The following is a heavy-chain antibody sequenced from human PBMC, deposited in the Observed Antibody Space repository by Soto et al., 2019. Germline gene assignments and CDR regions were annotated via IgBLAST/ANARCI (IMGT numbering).Heavy chain of an antibody. CDR2: IDSDGSST. J-gene: IGHJ3*02. CDR1: GFTFSTYW. V-gene: IGHV3-74*01. D-gene: IGHD3-9*01. CDR3: ARENYDILTGYTDAFDI. Sequence: HPGGSLRLSCAASGFTFSTYWMHWVRQAPGKGLVWVSHIDSDGSSTTYADSVKGRFSISRDNAKNTLYLQMNSLRAEDTAVYYCARENYDILTGYTDAFDIWGRGTMVTVSS.